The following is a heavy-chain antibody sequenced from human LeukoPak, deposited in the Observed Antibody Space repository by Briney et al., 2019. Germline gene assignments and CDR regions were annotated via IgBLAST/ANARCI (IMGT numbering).Heavy chain of an antibody. CDR1: GGSISSYY. D-gene: IGHD4-23*01. Sequence: SETLSLTCTVSGGSISSYYWSWILQPPGKGLEWIGYIYYSGSTNYNPSLKSRVTISVDTSKNQFSLKLSSMTAADTAVYYCARESAFPSVVTSFAFDIWGQGTMVTVSS. CDR3: ARESAFPSVVTSFAFDI. CDR2: IYYSGST. J-gene: IGHJ3*02. V-gene: IGHV4-59*01.